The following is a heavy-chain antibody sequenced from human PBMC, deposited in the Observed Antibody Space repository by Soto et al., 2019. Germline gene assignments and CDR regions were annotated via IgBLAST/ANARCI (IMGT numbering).Heavy chain of an antibody. J-gene: IGHJ4*02. V-gene: IGHV1-18*01. CDR3: AGRRGFGFDF. Sequence: QVQLVQSGDALKKPGASVKVSCKAYNYTFNSYGISWVRKAPGQGLEWMGWLSGDNGDIKYAQKFQGRVTMTTDISTSTVYMELRSLSSDDTAVYFCAGRRGFGFDFWGQGTLVTVSS. CDR1: NYTFNSYG. CDR2: LSGDNGDI. D-gene: IGHD3-22*01.